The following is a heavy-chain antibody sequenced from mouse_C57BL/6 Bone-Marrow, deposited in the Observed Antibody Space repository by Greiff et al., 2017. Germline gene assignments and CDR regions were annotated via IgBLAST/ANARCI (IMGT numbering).Heavy chain of an antibody. CDR3: ARYYYGSMFAY. V-gene: IGHV5-4*03. D-gene: IGHD1-1*01. J-gene: IGHJ3*01. Sequence: EVKLMESGGGLVKPGGSLKLSCAASGFTFSSYAMSWVRQTPEKRLEWVATISDGGSYTYYPDNVKGRFTICRDNAKNNLYLQMSHLKSEDTAMYYCARYYYGSMFAYWGQGTLVTVSA. CDR2: ISDGGSYT. CDR1: GFTFSSYA.